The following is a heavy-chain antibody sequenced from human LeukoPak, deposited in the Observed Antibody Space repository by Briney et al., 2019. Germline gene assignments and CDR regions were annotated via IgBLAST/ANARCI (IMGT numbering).Heavy chain of an antibody. D-gene: IGHD6-25*01. CDR1: GFTFSSYE. CDR3: ARMFAATGDS. V-gene: IGHV3-48*03. J-gene: IGHJ4*02. Sequence: GGSLRLSCAASGFTFSSYEMNWVRQAPGKGLEWVSYISSISSTMYYADSVKGRFTISRDNAKNSLYLQMDSLRDEDTAVYYCARMFAATGDSWGQGTLVTVSS. CDR2: ISSISSTM.